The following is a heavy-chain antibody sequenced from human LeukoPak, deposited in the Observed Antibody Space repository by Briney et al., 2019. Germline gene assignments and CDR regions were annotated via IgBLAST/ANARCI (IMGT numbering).Heavy chain of an antibody. J-gene: IGHJ4*02. CDR1: GYTFTTNW. CDR2: VYPGTSDS. V-gene: IGHV5-51*01. D-gene: IGHD6-19*01. CDR3: ARPGGYSTGWYIQY. Sequence: GESLKISCKGFGYTFTTNWIAWVRQMPGKGLEWMGVVYPGTSDSRYSPSFQSQVTISADNSLSAAYLQWSSLKASDSAMYYCARPGGYSTGWYIQYWGQGTLVTVSS.